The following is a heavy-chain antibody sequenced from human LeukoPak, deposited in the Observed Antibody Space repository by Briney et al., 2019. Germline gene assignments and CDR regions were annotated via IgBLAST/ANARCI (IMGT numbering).Heavy chain of an antibody. Sequence: SETLSLTCTVSDGSIIYYYWGWVRQAPGKGLEWIGSIYYSGNTYYNSSLKSRVTISRDTSKKQFTLNLFSVTAADTAMYYCARQPGSYNPKYNWFDPWGQGTLVTVSS. J-gene: IGHJ5*02. V-gene: IGHV4-39*06. CDR3: ARQPGSYNPKYNWFDP. CDR1: DGSIIYYY. D-gene: IGHD3-10*01. CDR2: IYYSGNT.